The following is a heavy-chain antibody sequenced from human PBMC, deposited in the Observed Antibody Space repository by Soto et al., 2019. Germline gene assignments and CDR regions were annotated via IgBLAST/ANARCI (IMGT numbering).Heavy chain of an antibody. CDR2: INPNSGGT. Sequence: EASVKVSCKASGYTFTGYYMHWVRQAPGQGLEWMGWINPNSGGTNYAQKFQGWVTMTRDTSISTAYMELSRLRSDDTAVYYCARGAHLIAAAGTGALFDPWGQGTLVTVSS. CDR1: GYTFTGYY. J-gene: IGHJ5*02. D-gene: IGHD6-13*01. CDR3: ARGAHLIAAAGTGALFDP. V-gene: IGHV1-2*04.